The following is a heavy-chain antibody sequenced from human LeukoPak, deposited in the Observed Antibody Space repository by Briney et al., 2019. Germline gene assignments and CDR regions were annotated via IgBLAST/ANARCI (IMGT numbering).Heavy chain of an antibody. J-gene: IGHJ4*02. CDR2: IIPIFGTA. V-gene: IGHV1-69*05. Sequence: SVKVSCKASGGTFSSYAISWVRQAPGQGLEWMGGIIPIFGTANYAQKFQGRVTITTDESTSTAYMELSSLRSEDTAVYYCARRGVVPAAIGYYFDYWGQGTLVTVSS. CDR1: GGTFSSYA. CDR3: ARRGVVPAAIGYYFDY. D-gene: IGHD2-2*02.